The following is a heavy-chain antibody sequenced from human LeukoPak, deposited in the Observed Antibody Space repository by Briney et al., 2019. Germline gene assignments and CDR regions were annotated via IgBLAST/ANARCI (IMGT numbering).Heavy chain of an antibody. D-gene: IGHD3-10*01. CDR2: IHTDQTIQ. V-gene: IGHV3-30*02. CDR1: GFTFSSYA. Sequence: GGSLRLSCAVSGFTFSSYAMSWVRQAPGKGLEWVAYIHTDQTIQYYADSVKGRFTISRDNSKNTLYLQMKTLRSEDTAVYYCGYYNSGSYSTPDSWGQGTQVTVSS. J-gene: IGHJ5*01. CDR3: GYYNSGSYSTPDS.